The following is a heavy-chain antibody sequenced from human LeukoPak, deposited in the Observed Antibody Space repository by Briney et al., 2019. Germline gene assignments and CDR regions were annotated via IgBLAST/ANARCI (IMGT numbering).Heavy chain of an antibody. V-gene: IGHV4-61*01. Sequence: SETLSLTCTVSGASVSSAFYYWSWVRQPPGRGLEWIGYIYYSGSTNYNPSLKSRVTILVDTSKNQFSLRLSSVTAADTAVYYCARNYYDSTGYLPGLFDYWGQGTLVTVSS. D-gene: IGHD3-22*01. CDR2: IYYSGST. CDR3: ARNYYDSTGYLPGLFDY. J-gene: IGHJ4*02. CDR1: GASVSSAFYY.